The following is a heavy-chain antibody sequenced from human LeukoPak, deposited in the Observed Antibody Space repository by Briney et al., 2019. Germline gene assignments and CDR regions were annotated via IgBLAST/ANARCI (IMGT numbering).Heavy chain of an antibody. CDR2: ISAYNGNT. D-gene: IGHD2-21*02. Sequence: GASVKVSCKASGYTFTSYGISWVRQAPGQGLEWMGWISAYNGNTNYAQKLQGRVTMTTDTSTSTAYMELRSLRSDDTAVYYCARDRLYPHIVVVTATFDYWGQGTLVTVSS. CDR3: ARDRLYPHIVVVTATFDY. V-gene: IGHV1-18*01. J-gene: IGHJ4*02. CDR1: GYTFTSYG.